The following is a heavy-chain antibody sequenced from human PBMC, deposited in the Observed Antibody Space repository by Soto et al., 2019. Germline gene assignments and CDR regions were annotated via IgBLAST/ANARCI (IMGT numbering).Heavy chain of an antibody. D-gene: IGHD6-6*01. CDR1: GGSISRGGYH. V-gene: IGHV4-31*03. CDR3: ARDLGTASPLARPDNYYYYGMDV. CDR2: IYYSGST. Sequence: SETLSLTCTVSGGSISRGGYHWSWIRQHPGKGLEWIGYIYYSGSTYYNPSLKSRVTISVDTSKNQFSLKLSSVTAADTAVYYCARDLGTASPLARPDNYYYYGMDVWGQGTTVTVSS. J-gene: IGHJ6*02.